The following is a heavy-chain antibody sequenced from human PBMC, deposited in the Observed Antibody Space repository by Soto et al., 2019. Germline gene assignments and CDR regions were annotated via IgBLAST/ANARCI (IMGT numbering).Heavy chain of an antibody. V-gene: IGHV3-21*01. CDR3: ASWKDFGVVGSAGYGMDV. D-gene: IGHD3-3*01. J-gene: IGHJ6*02. CDR2: ISSSSSYI. CDR1: GFTFSSYS. Sequence: GGSLRLSCTGSGFTFSSYSMNWVRQAPGKGLEWVSSISSSSSYIYYADSVKGRFTISRDNAKNSLYLQMNSLRAEDTAVYYCASWKDFGVVGSAGYGMDVWGQGTTVTVSS.